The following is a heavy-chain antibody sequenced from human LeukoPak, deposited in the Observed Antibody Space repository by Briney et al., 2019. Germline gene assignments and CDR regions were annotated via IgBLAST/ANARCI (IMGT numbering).Heavy chain of an antibody. V-gene: IGHV3-23*01. CDR1: GFTFSSYG. J-gene: IGHJ3*02. CDR3: ARGGSYLSAFDI. CDR2: ISGDGVST. D-gene: IGHD1-26*01. Sequence: GGSLRLSCAATGFTFSSYGMSWVRQAPGKGLEWVSAISGDGVSTYYADSVKGRFTISRDNSKNTLYLQMNSLRAEDTAVYYCARGGSYLSAFDIWGQGTMVTVSS.